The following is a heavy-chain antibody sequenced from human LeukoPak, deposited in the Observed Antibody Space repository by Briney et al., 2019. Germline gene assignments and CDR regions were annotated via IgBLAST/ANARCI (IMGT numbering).Heavy chain of an antibody. CDR1: GFTFSSYA. V-gene: IGHV3-23*01. J-gene: IGHJ4*02. CDR3: AKEDPDIVVVPAAIVDY. D-gene: IGHD2-2*01. Sequence: QPGGSLILSCAASGFTFSSYAMSWVRQAPGKGLEWASAISGSGGSTYYADSVKGRFTISRDNSKNTLYLQMNSLRAEDTAVYYCAKEDPDIVVVPAAIVDYWGQGTLVTVSS. CDR2: ISGSGGST.